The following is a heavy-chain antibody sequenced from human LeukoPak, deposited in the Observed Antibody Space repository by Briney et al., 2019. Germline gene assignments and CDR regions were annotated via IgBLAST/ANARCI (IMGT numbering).Heavy chain of an antibody. CDR3: ARGPGYYYDSSPPFDY. Sequence: GASVKVSCKASGYTFTGYYMHWVRQAPGQGLEWMGWINPNSGGTNYAQKFQGRVTMTRDTSISTAYMELSRLRSDDTAVYYCARGPGYYYDSSPPFDYWGQGTLVTVSS. D-gene: IGHD3-22*01. CDR2: INPNSGGT. CDR1: GYTFTGYY. V-gene: IGHV1-2*02. J-gene: IGHJ4*02.